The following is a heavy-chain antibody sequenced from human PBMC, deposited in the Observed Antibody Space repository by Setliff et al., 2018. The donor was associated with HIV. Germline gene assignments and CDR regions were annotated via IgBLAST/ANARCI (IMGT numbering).Heavy chain of an antibody. CDR3: ARVGSYWSTFDY. CDR1: GYTFTTYG. D-gene: IGHD1-26*01. CDR2: INTETGNP. J-gene: IGHJ4*02. Sequence: ASVKVSCKASGYTFTTYGISWVRQAPGQGFEWMGWINTETGNPMYAQGFRGRFVFSLDTSVSTTYLQINSLKAEDTAMYYCARVGSYWSTFDYWGQGALVTLS. V-gene: IGHV7-4-1*02.